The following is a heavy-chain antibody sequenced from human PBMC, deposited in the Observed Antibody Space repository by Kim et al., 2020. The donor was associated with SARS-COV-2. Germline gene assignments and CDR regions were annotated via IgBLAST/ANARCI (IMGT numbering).Heavy chain of an antibody. CDR1: GGSISSYY. CDR2: IYYSGST. V-gene: IGHV4-59*01. D-gene: IGHD6-19*01. Sequence: SETLSLTCTVSGGSISSYYWSWIRQPPGKGLEWIGYIYYSGSTNYNPSLKSRVTISVDTSKNQFSLKLSSVTAADTAVYYCSRDLVAGTTGWFDPWGQGTLVTVSS. J-gene: IGHJ5*02. CDR3: SRDLVAGTTGWFDP.